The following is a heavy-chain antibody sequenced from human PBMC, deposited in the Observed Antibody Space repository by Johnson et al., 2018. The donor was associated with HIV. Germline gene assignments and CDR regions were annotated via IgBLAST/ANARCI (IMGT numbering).Heavy chain of an antibody. Sequence: QVQLVESGGGVVQPGRSLRLSCAASGFTFSSYGMHWVRQAPAKGLEWVAFISYDGSNKYYADSVKGRFTISRDNSKNTLYLQMNSLRAEDTAVYYCAKVFKVRVAGAFDIWGQGTMVTVSS. CDR1: GFTFSSYG. J-gene: IGHJ3*02. CDR3: AKVFKVRVAGAFDI. CDR2: ISYDGSNK. V-gene: IGHV3-30*18. D-gene: IGHD6-19*01.